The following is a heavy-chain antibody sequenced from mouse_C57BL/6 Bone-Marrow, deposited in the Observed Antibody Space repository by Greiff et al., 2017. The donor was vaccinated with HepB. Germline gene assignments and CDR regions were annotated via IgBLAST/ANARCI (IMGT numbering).Heavy chain of an antibody. Sequence: VQLKQSGPVLVKPGASVKMSCKASGYTFTDYYMNWVKQSHGKSLEWIGVINPYNGGTSYNQKFKGKATLTVDKSSSTAYMELNSLTSEDSAVYYCARRDYGSRTFAYWGQGTLVTVSA. CDR1: GYTFTDYY. CDR3: ARRDYGSRTFAY. V-gene: IGHV1-19*01. D-gene: IGHD1-1*01. CDR2: INPYNGGT. J-gene: IGHJ3*01.